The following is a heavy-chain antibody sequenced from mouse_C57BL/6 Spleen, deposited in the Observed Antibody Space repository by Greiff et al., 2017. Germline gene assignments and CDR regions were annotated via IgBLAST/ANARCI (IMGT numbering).Heavy chain of an antibody. CDR1: GYTFTSYW. D-gene: IGHD2-4*01. CDR3: AIKDYDGGFAY. Sequence: QVQLQQPGAELVKPGASVKVSCKASGYTFTSYWMHWVKQRPGQGLEWIGRIHPSDSDTNYNQKFKGKATLTVDKSSNTAYMQLSSLTSECSAVYYCAIKDYDGGFAYWGQGTLVTVSA. CDR2: IHPSDSDT. J-gene: IGHJ3*01. V-gene: IGHV1-74*01.